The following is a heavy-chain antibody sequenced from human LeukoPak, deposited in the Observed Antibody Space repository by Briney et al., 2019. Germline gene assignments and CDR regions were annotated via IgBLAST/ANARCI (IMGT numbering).Heavy chain of an antibody. CDR1: GFIFSSYE. CDR2: ISTSGNTI. CDR3: AGGGTWIDY. Sequence: GGSLRLSCAASGFIFSSYEMNWVRQAPGKGLEWLSSISTSGNTIYYADSVKGRFTISRDNAKNSLYLQMNSLGAEDTAVYYCAGGGTWIDYWGQGTLVTVSS. V-gene: IGHV3-48*03. J-gene: IGHJ4*02. D-gene: IGHD3-16*01.